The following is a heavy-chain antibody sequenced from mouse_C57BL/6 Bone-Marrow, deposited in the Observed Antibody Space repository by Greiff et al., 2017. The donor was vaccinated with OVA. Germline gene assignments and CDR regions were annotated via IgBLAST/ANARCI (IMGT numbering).Heavy chain of an antibody. CDR2: IYPRDGSN. V-gene: IGHV1-85*01. CDR1: GYTLTSYD. CDR3: ARPWWGYFDV. Sequence: VQRVESGPELVKPGASVKLSCKASGYTLTSYDINWVKQRPGQGLEWIGWIYPRDGSNKYNEKFKGKATLTVDTSSSTAYMELHSLTSEDSAVYFCARPWWGYFDVWGTGTTVTVSS. D-gene: IGHD1-1*02. J-gene: IGHJ1*03.